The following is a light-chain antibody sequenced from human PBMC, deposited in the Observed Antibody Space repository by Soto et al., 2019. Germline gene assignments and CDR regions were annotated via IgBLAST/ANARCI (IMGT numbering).Light chain of an antibody. CDR1: QSVSSSF. J-gene: IGKJ4*01. Sequence: EIVLTQSPCTLPLSPGERATLSCRASQSVSSSFLAWYQQKPGQAPSLLIYGASSRATGIPAGFIGSGSGTDFTLTISRLEPEDVAVYYCQQYGSSPLTFGGGTKVEIK. CDR2: GAS. CDR3: QQYGSSPLT. V-gene: IGKV3-20*01.